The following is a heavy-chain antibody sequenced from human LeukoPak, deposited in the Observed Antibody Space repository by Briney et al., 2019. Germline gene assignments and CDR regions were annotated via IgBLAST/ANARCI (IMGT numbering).Heavy chain of an antibody. CDR2: IKGDGSEK. Sequence: PGGSLRLSCVASGLTYSSYWMAWVRQAPGKGLEWVANIKGDGSEKYYADSVKGRFTISRDNAKNSLFLQMNSLTAEDTATYYCVRDRRAPNFWGQGTLVTVSS. V-gene: IGHV3-7*01. CDR3: VRDRRAPNF. J-gene: IGHJ4*02. CDR1: GLTYSSYW.